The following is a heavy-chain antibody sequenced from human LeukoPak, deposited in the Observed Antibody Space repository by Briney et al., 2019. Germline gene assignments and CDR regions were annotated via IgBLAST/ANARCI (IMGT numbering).Heavy chain of an antibody. V-gene: IGHV4-4*02. Sequence: SETLSLTCAVSGGSISSSNWWSWVRQPPGKGLEWIGEIYHSGSTNYNPSLKSRVTISVDTSKNQFSLKLSSVTAADTAVYYCACSGSHYYYYMDVWGKGTTVTISS. CDR3: ACSGSHYYYYMDV. J-gene: IGHJ6*03. CDR2: IYHSGST. CDR1: GGSISSSNW. D-gene: IGHD3-10*02.